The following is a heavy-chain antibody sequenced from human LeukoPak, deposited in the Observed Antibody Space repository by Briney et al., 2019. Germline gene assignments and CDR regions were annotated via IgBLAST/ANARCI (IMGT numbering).Heavy chain of an antibody. D-gene: IGHD1-26*01. CDR3: ARAPRGVPYYFDY. CDR2: INPNSGGT. J-gene: IGHJ4*02. Sequence: ASVKVSCKASGYTFTGYYMHWVRQAPGQGLEWMGWINPNSGGTNYAQKFQGRVTMTRDTSISTAYVKLSRLRPDDTAVYYCARAPRGVPYYFDYWGQGTLVTVSS. CDR1: GYTFTGYY. V-gene: IGHV1-2*02.